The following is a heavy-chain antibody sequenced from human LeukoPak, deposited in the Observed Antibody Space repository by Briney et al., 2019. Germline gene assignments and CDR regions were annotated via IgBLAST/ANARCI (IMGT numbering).Heavy chain of an antibody. CDR1: GFTFSSYW. D-gene: IGHD3-22*01. V-gene: IGHV3-7*01. Sequence: GGSLRLSCAASGFTFSSYWMSWVRQAPGKGREWVANIKQDGSEKYYVDSVKGRFTISRDNAKNSLYLQMSSLRAEDTAVYYCARETYYYDSSGYYGYWGQGTLVTVSS. CDR3: ARETYYYDSSGYYGY. J-gene: IGHJ4*02. CDR2: IKQDGSEK.